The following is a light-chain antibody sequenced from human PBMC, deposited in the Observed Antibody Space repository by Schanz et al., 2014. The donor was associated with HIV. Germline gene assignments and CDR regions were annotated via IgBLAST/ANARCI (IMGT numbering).Light chain of an antibody. Sequence: QSVLTQLPSLSAAPGQKVTISCSGSSKIGNNYVSWYQQLPGTAPKLLIYDNRKRPLGIPDRFSGSKSGTSATLGITGLQTGDEADYYCGTWDNSLSAVVFGGGTKVTVL. J-gene: IGLJ2*01. CDR3: GTWDNSLSAVV. CDR1: SKIGNNY. CDR2: DNR. V-gene: IGLV1-51*01.